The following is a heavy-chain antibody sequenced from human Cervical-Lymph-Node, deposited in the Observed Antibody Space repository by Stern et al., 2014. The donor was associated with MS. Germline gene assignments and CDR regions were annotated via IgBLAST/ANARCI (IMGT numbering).Heavy chain of an antibody. CDR1: GLAVSTNY. CDR2: IYGGTTT. D-gene: IGHD6-6*01. J-gene: IGHJ5*02. Sequence: EVQLVESGGGLAQPGGSLRLSCAASGLAVSTNYMTWVRQAPGKGLEWVSLIYGGTTTHYADSVKGRFTISRDESENILYLQMNSLRVDDTALYYCTREMAARRFDPWGQGTLVIVSS. CDR3: TREMAARRFDP. V-gene: IGHV3-66*01.